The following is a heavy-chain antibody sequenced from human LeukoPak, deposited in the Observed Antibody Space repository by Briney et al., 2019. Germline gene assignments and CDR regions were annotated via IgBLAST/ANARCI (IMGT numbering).Heavy chain of an antibody. CDR2: IKYDGGEK. Sequence: GGSLRLSCAVSGFTFSSYWMNWVRQAPGKGLEWVASIKYDGGEKSYVDSVRDRFTISRDNTKNSLYLQMSSLRGEDTAVYYCARDGTAAGLYFDLWGQGTPVTVSS. D-gene: IGHD6-13*01. CDR3: ARDGTAAGLYFDL. V-gene: IGHV3-7*01. CDR1: GFTFSSYW. J-gene: IGHJ4*01.